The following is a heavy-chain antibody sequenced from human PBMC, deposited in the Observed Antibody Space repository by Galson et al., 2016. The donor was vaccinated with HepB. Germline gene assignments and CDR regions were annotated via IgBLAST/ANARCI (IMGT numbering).Heavy chain of an antibody. CDR3: ARAYLCGPYFDH. CDR2: VYSSGTT. J-gene: IGHJ4*02. V-gene: IGHV4-61*01. CDR1: GDSVNNNNYY. Sequence: ETLSLTCTVSGDSVNNNNYYWSWIRQTPGKGLEWIGHVYSSGTTNYNPSLKSRVIISIDTSKNQFSLRLNSVTPADTAVFYGARAYLCGPYFDHWGQGSLVTVSS. D-gene: IGHD2-21*01.